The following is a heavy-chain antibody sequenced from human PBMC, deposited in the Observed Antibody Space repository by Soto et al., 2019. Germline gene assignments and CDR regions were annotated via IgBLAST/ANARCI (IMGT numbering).Heavy chain of an antibody. CDR2: IYQSGVT. CDR3: AGMPYTSGLRFDP. Sequence: SETLSLTCNMSGDSYSISTYSWSWIRQPPGKALQWIGFIYQSGVTSCNPSLASRVSISLDRSNNQCSLKLKSVTAADTAVYFCAGMPYTSGLRFDPWGPGTLVTVSS. V-gene: IGHV4-30-2*01. J-gene: IGHJ5*02. D-gene: IGHD6-19*01. CDR1: GDSYSISTYS.